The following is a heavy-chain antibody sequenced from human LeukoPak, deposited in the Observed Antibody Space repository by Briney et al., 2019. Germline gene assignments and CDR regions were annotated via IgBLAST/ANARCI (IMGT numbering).Heavy chain of an antibody. Sequence: GGSLRLSCAASGFTFSSYSANWVRQAPGKGLEWVSSISSSSSYIYYADSVKGRFTISRDNAKKSLYLQMNSLRAEDTAVYYCVRGAKNSGSYYAYFDYWGQGALVTVSS. D-gene: IGHD1-26*01. CDR3: VRGAKNSGSYYAYFDY. V-gene: IGHV3-21*01. CDR2: ISSSSSYI. CDR1: GFTFSSYS. J-gene: IGHJ4*02.